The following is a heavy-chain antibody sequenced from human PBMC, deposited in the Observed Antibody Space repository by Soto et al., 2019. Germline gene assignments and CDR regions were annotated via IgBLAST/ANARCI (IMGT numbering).Heavy chain of an antibody. Sequence: ASVKVSCKASGYTFTSYNINWVRQATGQGLEWMGWINPNSGGTNYAQKFQGRVTMTRDTSISTAYMELSRLRSDDTAVYYCARDDSSGYSYFDYWGQGTLVTV. J-gene: IGHJ4*02. CDR2: INPNSGGT. CDR3: ARDDSSGYSYFDY. D-gene: IGHD3-22*01. V-gene: IGHV1-2*02. CDR1: GYTFTSYN.